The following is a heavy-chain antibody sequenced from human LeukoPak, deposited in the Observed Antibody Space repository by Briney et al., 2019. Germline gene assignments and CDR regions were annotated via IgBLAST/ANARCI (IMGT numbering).Heavy chain of an antibody. J-gene: IGHJ5*02. CDR2: IYHSGST. CDR1: GYSISSGYY. Sequence: KSSETLSLTCTVSGYSISSGYYWGWIRQPPGKGLEWIGSIYHSGSTYYNPSLKSRVTISVDTSKNQFSLKLSSVTAADTAVYYCARSYWDSGYYGSGSYYNWFDPWGQGTLVTVSS. D-gene: IGHD3-10*01. CDR3: ARSYWDSGYYGSGSYYNWFDP. V-gene: IGHV4-38-2*02.